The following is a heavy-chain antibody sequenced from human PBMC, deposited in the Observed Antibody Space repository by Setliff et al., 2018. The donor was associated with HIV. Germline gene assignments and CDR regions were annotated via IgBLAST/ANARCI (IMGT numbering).Heavy chain of an antibody. D-gene: IGHD1-1*01. CDR3: ARKQQVRWAWMPSHYNYGLDV. CDR2: INHGGST. J-gene: IGHJ6*02. Sequence: SETLSLTCAVYGGSFSNYYWSWIRQSPGEGLEWIGEINHGGSTNYNPSLKSRITMSVDTSKNQFSLRLSSVTAADTAVCYCARKQQVRWAWMPSHYNYGLDVWGPGTTVTVSS. CDR1: GGSFSNYY. V-gene: IGHV4-34*01.